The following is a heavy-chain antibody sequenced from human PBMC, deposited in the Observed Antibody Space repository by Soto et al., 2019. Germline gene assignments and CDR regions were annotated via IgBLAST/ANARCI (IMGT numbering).Heavy chain of an antibody. CDR3: AKEKGSGWFDFDY. D-gene: IGHD6-19*01. J-gene: IGHJ4*02. CDR2: ISYDGSNK. CDR1: GFSFSSYG. Sequence: QVQLVESGGGVVQPGRSLRLSCAASGFSFSSYGMHWVRQAPGKGLEWVAVISYDGSNKYYADSVKGRFTISRDNSKNKLYLQMNSLRAEDTAVYYCAKEKGSGWFDFDYWGQGTLVTVSS. V-gene: IGHV3-30*18.